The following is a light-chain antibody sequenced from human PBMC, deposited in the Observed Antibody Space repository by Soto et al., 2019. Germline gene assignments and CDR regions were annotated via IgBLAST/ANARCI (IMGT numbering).Light chain of an antibody. CDR1: SSDVGGYNY. CDR3: SSYTSSSTPYA. J-gene: IGLJ1*01. V-gene: IGLV2-14*01. Sequence: QSVLTQPASVSGSPGQSITISCTGTSSDVGGYNYVSWYQQHPGKAPKLMIYEVSNRPSGVSNRFSGSKSGNTASLTISGLQAEDEADYYCSSYTSSSTPYAFGTGTKVTV. CDR2: EVS.